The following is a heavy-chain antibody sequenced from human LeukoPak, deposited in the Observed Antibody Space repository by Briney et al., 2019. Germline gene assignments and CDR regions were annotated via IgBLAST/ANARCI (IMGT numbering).Heavy chain of an antibody. CDR2: IKSKTDGGTT. D-gene: IGHD2-2*01. CDR3: TTERLRVPAAIDY. V-gene: IGHV3-15*01. Sequence: GRSLRLSCAASGFTFSSYAMHWVRQAPGKGLEWVGRIKSKTDGGTTDYAAPVKGRFTISRDDSKNTLYLQMNSLKTEDTAVYYCTTERLRVPAAIDYWGQGTLVTVSS. J-gene: IGHJ4*02. CDR1: GFTFSSYA.